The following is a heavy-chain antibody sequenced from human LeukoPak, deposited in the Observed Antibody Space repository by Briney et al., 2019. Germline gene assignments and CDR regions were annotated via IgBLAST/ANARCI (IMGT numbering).Heavy chain of an antibody. J-gene: IGHJ5*02. CDR1: GGSISSSSYY. CDR2: INHSGST. CDR3: ARCRGRQLRWFDP. Sequence: PSETLSLTCTVSGGSISSSSYYWGWIRQPPGKGLEWIGEINHSGSTNYNPSLKSRVTVSVDTSKNQFSLKLSSVTAADTAVYYCARCRGRQLRWFDPWGQGTLVTVSS. D-gene: IGHD6-13*01. V-gene: IGHV4-39*07.